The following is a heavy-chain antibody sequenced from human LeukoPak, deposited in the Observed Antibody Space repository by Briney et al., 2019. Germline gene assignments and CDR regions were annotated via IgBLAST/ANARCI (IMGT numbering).Heavy chain of an antibody. V-gene: IGHV1-69*01. CDR1: GGTLSSYA. Sequence: SVKVSCKASGGTLSSYAISWVRQAPGQGLEWMGGIIPIFGTANYAQKFQGRVTITADESTSTAYMELSSLRSEDTAVYYCARAKTRTVAGNFDYWGQGTLVTVSS. D-gene: IGHD6-19*01. CDR3: ARAKTRTVAGNFDY. J-gene: IGHJ4*02. CDR2: IIPIFGTA.